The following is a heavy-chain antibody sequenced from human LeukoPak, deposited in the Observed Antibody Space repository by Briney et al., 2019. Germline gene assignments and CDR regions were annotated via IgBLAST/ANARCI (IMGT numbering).Heavy chain of an antibody. Sequence: GGSLRLSCAASGFTFSSYAMSWVRQAPGKGLEWVSAISGSGGSTYYADSVKGRFTISRDNSKNTLYLQMNSLRAEDTAVYYCAKVLLRSPRLVSDAFDIWGQGTMVTVSS. V-gene: IGHV3-23*01. CDR1: GFTFSSYA. CDR3: AKVLLRSPRLVSDAFDI. D-gene: IGHD3-9*01. CDR2: ISGSGGST. J-gene: IGHJ3*02.